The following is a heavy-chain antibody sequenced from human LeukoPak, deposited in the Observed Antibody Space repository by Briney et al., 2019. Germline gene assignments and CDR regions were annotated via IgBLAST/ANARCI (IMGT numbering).Heavy chain of an antibody. Sequence: ASVKVSCKASGYTFTSYGISWVRQAPGQGLEWMGWISAYNGNTNYAQKLQGRVTMTTDTSTSTAYMELRSLRSDDTAVYYCARDREYSYGPYYYYGMDVWGEGTTVTVSS. D-gene: IGHD5-18*01. CDR2: ISAYNGNT. J-gene: IGHJ6*04. CDR3: ARDREYSYGPYYYYGMDV. CDR1: GYTFTSYG. V-gene: IGHV1-18*01.